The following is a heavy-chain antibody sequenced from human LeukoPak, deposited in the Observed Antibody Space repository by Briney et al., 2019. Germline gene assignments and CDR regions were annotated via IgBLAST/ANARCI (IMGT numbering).Heavy chain of an antibody. V-gene: IGHV4-38-2*02. Sequence: SETLSLTCTVSGYSISSGYYWGWIRQPPGKGLEWIGGIYHSGSTYYNPSLKSRVTISVDTSKNHFSLKLTSVTAADTAVCYWAGENLVATRVDYWGQGTLVTVSS. CDR3: AGENLVATRVDY. D-gene: IGHD5-12*01. J-gene: IGHJ4*02. CDR1: GYSISSGYY. CDR2: IYHSGST.